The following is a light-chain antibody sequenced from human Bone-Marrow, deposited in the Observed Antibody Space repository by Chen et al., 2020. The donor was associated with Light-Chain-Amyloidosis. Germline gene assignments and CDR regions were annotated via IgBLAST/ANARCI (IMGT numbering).Light chain of an antibody. CDR2: AAS. CDR3: QEYNDWPGT. Sequence: EIVVAQSPATLSVSPGERATLSCRAGQAIGTNLAWYQQKPGHAPRLLIYAASTRVTGIPARFSGSGSETEFTLIIASLQSEDFAVYYCQEYNDWPGTFGQGTKVEIK. CDR1: QAIGTN. J-gene: IGKJ1*01. V-gene: IGKV3-15*01.